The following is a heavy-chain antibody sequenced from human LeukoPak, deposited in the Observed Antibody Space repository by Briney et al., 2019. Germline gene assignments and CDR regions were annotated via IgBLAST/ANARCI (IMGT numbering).Heavy chain of an antibody. Sequence: SETLSLTCAVYGGSFSGYYWSWIRQPPGKGLEWIGYIYYSGSTYYNPSLKSRVTISVDTSKNQFSLKLSSVTAADTAVYYCARVGEWLANWGQGTLVTVSS. J-gene: IGHJ4*02. CDR1: GGSFSGYY. D-gene: IGHD3-3*01. CDR2: IYYSGST. CDR3: ARVGEWLAN. V-gene: IGHV4-30-4*01.